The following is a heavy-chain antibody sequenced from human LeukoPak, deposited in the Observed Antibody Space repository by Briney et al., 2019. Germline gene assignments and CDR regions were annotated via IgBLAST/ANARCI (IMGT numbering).Heavy chain of an antibody. CDR1: GGSFSGYY. Sequence: SETLSLTCAVYGGSFSGYYWRWLRQPPGKGREGIGEINHSGSTNYNPSLKRRATISVKTSKNQFSLKLSSVTAADTAFYYCARGYCSGGSCHLHWFDPWGQGTLVTVSS. CDR3: ARGYCSGGSCHLHWFDP. V-gene: IGHV4-34*01. CDR2: INHSGST. D-gene: IGHD2-15*01. J-gene: IGHJ5*02.